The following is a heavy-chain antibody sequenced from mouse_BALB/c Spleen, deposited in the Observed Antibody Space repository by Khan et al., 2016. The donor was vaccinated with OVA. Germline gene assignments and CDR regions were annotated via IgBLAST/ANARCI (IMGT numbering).Heavy chain of an antibody. J-gene: IGHJ3*01. CDR2: ISDGGSYN. D-gene: IGHD2-13*01. CDR1: GFTFSDYY. Sequence: EVELVESGGGLVKPGGSLKLSCAATGFTFSDYYMYWVRQTPEKRLEWVATISDGGSYNYYPASAKGRLTISRDDVKNTLFLQMSSLKSEDTAISYCAKGYYGDPFAYWGQGTLVTVSA. CDR3: AKGYYGDPFAY. V-gene: IGHV5-4*02.